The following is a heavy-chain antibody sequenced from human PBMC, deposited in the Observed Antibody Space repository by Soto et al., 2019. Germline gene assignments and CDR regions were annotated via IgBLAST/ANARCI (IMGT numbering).Heavy chain of an antibody. CDR2: IIPIFGTA. CDR1: GGTFSSYA. J-gene: IGHJ3*02. Sequence: ASVKVSCKASGGTFSSYAISWVRQAPGQGLEWMGGIIPIFGTANYAQKFQGRVTITADESTSTAYMELSSLRSEDTAVYYCARDPPPGDGYKDAFDIWGQGTMVTVSS. CDR3: ARDPPPGDGYKDAFDI. V-gene: IGHV1-69*13. D-gene: IGHD5-12*01.